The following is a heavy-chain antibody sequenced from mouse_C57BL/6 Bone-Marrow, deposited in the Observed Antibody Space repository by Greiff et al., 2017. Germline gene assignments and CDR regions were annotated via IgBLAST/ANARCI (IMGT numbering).Heavy chain of an antibody. V-gene: IGHV8-8*01. J-gene: IGHJ4*01. CDR1: GFSLSTFGMG. D-gene: IGHD1-1*01. Sequence: QVTLKESGPGILQPSQTLSLTCSFSGFSLSTFGMGVGWIRQPSGKGLEWLAHIWWDDDKYYNPALKSRLTISKDTSKNQVFLKIANVDTADTATYYCARSHYYGSSYDYAMDYWGQGTSVTVSS. CDR2: IWWDDDK. CDR3: ARSHYYGSSYDYAMDY.